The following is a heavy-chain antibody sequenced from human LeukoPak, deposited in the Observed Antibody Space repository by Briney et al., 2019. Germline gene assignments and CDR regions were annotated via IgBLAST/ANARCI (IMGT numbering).Heavy chain of an antibody. CDR2: ISAYNGNT. Sequence: ASVKVSCKASGYTFTSYGISWVRQAPGQGLEWMGWISAYNGNTNYAQKLQGRVTMTTDTSTSTAYMGLRSLRSDDTAVYYCAREGSGYWPHYYYGMDVWGQGTTVTASS. J-gene: IGHJ6*02. V-gene: IGHV1-18*01. D-gene: IGHD3-22*01. CDR1: GYTFTSYG. CDR3: AREGSGYWPHYYYGMDV.